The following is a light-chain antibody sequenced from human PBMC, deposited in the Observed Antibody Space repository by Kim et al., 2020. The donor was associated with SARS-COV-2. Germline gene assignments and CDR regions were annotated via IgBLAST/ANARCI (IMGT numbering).Light chain of an antibody. CDR2: DAS. Sequence: GDRVTITCRASQSISIWLAWYQQKPVKASNLLIYDASNLEIGVPSRFSGSGSGSEFTLTISILQPDDFATYYCQQYHTFTLTFGGVSKV. V-gene: IGKV1-5*01. CDR3: QQYHTFTLT. CDR1: QSISIW. J-gene: IGKJ4*01.